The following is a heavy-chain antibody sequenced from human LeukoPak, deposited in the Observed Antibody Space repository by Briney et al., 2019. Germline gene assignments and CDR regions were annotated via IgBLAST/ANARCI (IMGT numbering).Heavy chain of an antibody. V-gene: IGHV3-23*01. J-gene: IGHJ5*02. CDR2: MSSSDDGR. CDR1: GFSFSSYA. D-gene: IGHD2-2*01. Sequence: PGGSLRLSCATSGFSFSSYAMSWVRQAPGKGLEWVSAMSSSDDGRYYAASVRGRFTISRDTSRSTLYLQMNSLRAEDAAVYYCARDQGGCSSTSCYAWFDPWGQGTLVTVSS. CDR3: ARDQGGCSSTSCYAWFDP.